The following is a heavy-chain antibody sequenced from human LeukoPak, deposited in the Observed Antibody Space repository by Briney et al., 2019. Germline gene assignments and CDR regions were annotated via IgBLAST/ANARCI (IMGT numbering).Heavy chain of an antibody. Sequence: GGSLRLSCAASGFTFNNYGMHWVRQAPGKGLEWVGRIKSKADGETIDYAAPVKGRFTFSRDDSKNMLYLQMNSLKSEDTAVYYCSTLTSRGLPDSWGQGTLVTVSS. V-gene: IGHV3-15*07. D-gene: IGHD1-20*01. CDR3: STLTSRGLPDS. CDR1: GFTFNNYG. J-gene: IGHJ4*02. CDR2: IKSKADGETI.